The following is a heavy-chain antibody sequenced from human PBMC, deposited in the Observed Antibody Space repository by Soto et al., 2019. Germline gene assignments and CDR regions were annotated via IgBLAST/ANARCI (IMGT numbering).Heavy chain of an antibody. J-gene: IGHJ3*02. D-gene: IGHD6-6*01. V-gene: IGHV1-3*01. CDR1: GYTFTSYA. CDR3: ARDSVMRIAARPPEAFDI. Sequence: ASVKVSCKASGYTFTSYAMHWVRQAPGQRLEWMGWINAGNGNTKYSQKFQGRVTITRDTSASTAYMELSSLRSEDTAVYYCARDSVMRIAARPPEAFDIWGQGTMVTVSS. CDR2: INAGNGNT.